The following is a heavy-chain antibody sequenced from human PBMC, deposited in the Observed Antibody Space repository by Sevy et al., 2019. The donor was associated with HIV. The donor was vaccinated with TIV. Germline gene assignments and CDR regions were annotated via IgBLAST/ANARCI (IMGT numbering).Heavy chain of an antibody. CDR1: GFTFRSYA. V-gene: IGHV3-23*01. D-gene: IGHD3-16*02. CDR3: ANGLMITFGGVIVLHDASDI. J-gene: IGHJ3*02. Sequence: GGSLRLSCAASGFTFRSYAMSWVRQAPGKGLEWVSAISGIGGGTYYADSVKGRFTISRDNSKNTLYLQMNSLRAEDTAVYYCANGLMITFGGVIVLHDASDIWGQGTMVTVSS. CDR2: ISGIGGGT.